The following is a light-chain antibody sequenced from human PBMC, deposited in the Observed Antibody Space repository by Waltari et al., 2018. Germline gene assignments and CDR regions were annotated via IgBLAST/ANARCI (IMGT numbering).Light chain of an antibody. J-gene: IGKJ2*01. Sequence: DIVMTQSPDSLAVSLGERATINCKSRQSVLYSSNNKNYLAWYQQKPGQPPKLLIYWASTRESGAPDRFSGSGSGTDFTLTISSLQAEDVAVYYCQQYYDTPYTFGQGTKLEIK. V-gene: IGKV4-1*01. CDR2: WAS. CDR1: QSVLYSSNNKNY. CDR3: QQYYDTPYT.